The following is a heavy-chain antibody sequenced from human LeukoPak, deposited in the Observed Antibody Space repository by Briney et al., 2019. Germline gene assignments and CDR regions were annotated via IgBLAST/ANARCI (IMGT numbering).Heavy chain of an antibody. CDR3: AGTRRYCSGGSCYNWFDP. D-gene: IGHD2-15*01. Sequence: SETLSLTCTVSGGSISSDSYDWSWIRQPAGKGLEWIGRIYTSGNTNYNPSLKSRVTISLDTSKNQFSLKLNSVTAADTAVYYCAGTRRYCSGGSCYNWFDPWGQGTLVTVSS. CDR2: IYTSGNT. V-gene: IGHV4-61*02. J-gene: IGHJ5*02. CDR1: GGSISSDSYD.